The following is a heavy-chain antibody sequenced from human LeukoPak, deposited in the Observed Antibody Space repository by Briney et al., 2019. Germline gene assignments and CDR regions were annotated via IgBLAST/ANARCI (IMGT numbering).Heavy chain of an antibody. J-gene: IGHJ4*02. D-gene: IGHD3-3*01. CDR3: ARSVGVGVVID. Sequence: ASVKLFCKASSYTFTSYGISWARQAPGQGREWMGWISAYNGNTNYAQKLQGRVTMTTDTSTSTAYMELRSLRSDDTAVYYCARSVGVGVVIDWGQGTLVTVSS. V-gene: IGHV1-18*01. CDR2: ISAYNGNT. CDR1: SYTFTSYG.